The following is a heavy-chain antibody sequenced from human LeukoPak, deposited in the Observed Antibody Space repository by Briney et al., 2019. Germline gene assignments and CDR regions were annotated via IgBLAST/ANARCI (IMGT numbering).Heavy chain of an antibody. CDR2: ISYDGSNK. J-gene: IGHJ4*02. CDR3: ARDGYGSGSSRFDY. CDR1: GFTFSSYA. D-gene: IGHD3-10*01. V-gene: IGHV3-30-3*01. Sequence: QPGRSLRLSCAASGFTFSSYAMHWVRQAPGTGLEWVAVISYDGSNKYYADSVRGRFTISRDNSKNTLYPQMNSLRAEDTAVYYCARDGYGSGSSRFDYWGQGTLVTVSS.